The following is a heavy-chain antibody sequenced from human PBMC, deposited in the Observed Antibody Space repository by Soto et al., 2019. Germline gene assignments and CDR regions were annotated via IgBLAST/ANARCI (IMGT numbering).Heavy chain of an antibody. CDR2: IYYSGST. CDR1: GGSISSSSYY. CDR3: ARTEIDILTGYKIDFDY. V-gene: IGHV4-39*01. J-gene: IGHJ4*02. Sequence: QLQLQESGPGLVKPSETLSLTCTVSGGSISSSSYYWGWIRQPPGKGLEWIGSIYYSGSTYYNPSLKSRVTISVDTSKNQFSLKLSSVTAADTAVYYCARTEIDILTGYKIDFDYWGQGTLVTVSS. D-gene: IGHD3-9*01.